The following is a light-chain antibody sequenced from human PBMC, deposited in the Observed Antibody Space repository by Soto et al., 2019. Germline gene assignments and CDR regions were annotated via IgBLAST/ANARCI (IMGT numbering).Light chain of an antibody. CDR1: QSLSSY. CDR3: QQRSNWLT. CDR2: DAS. J-gene: IGKJ4*01. V-gene: IGKV3-11*01. Sequence: EIVLTQSPATLSLSPGERATLSCRASQSLSSYLAWYQQKPGQAPRLLIYDASNRATGIPARFSGSGSGTDFTLTISSLEPEDFAVYYCQQRSNWLTFGGGTK.